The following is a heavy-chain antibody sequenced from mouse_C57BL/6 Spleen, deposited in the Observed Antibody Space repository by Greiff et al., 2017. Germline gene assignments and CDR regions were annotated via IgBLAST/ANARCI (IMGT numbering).Heavy chain of an antibody. V-gene: IGHV5-6*01. CDR1: GFTFSSYG. Sequence: EVHLVESGGDLVKPGGSLKLSCAASGFTFSSYGMSWVRQTPDKRLEWVATISSGGSYTYYPDSVKGRFTISRDNAKNTLYLQMISLKAEDTAMYYCTRHYSNYEDSMDYWGQGTSVTVSS. CDR3: TRHYSNYEDSMDY. J-gene: IGHJ4*01. D-gene: IGHD2-5*01. CDR2: ISSGGSYT.